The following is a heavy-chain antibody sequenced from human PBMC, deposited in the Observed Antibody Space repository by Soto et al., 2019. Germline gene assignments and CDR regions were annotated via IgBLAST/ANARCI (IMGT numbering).Heavy chain of an antibody. Sequence: SETLSLTCTVTGASVINDYWNWIRQPPGKGLEWIGFVYDSGSTSYNSSLKSRLSISVDTSKNQFSLKLSSVTAADTAVYYCVRQVGATGSYSYAVWGQGTMVTVSS. CDR3: VRQVGATGSYSYAV. CDR1: GASVINDY. J-gene: IGHJ3*01. V-gene: IGHV4-59*02. D-gene: IGHD1-26*01. CDR2: VYDSGST.